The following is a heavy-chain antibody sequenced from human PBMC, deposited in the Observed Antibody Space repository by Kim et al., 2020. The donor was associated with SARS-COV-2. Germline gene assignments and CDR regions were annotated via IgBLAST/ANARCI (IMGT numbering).Heavy chain of an antibody. Sequence: TLSLTCTVSGGSISSGGYYWSWIRQHPGKGLEWIGYIYYSGSTYYNPSLKSRVTISVDTSKNQFSLKLSSVTAADTAVYYCARDQRNDYGDYASDPGAFDIWGQGTMVTVSS. CDR2: IYYSGST. V-gene: IGHV4-31*03. J-gene: IGHJ3*02. CDR3: ARDQRNDYGDYASDPGAFDI. D-gene: IGHD4-17*01. CDR1: GGSISSGGYY.